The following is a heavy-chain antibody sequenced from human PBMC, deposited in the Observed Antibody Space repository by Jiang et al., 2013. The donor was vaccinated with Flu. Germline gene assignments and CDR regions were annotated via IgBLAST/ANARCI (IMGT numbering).Heavy chain of an antibody. D-gene: IGHD3-22*01. CDR2: IYYSGST. V-gene: IGHV4-39*01. J-gene: IGHJ4*02. CDR1: GGSISSSSYY. Sequence: LLKPSETLSLTCTVSGGSISSSSYYWGWIRQPPGKGLEWIGSIYYSGSTYYNPSLKSRVTISVDTSKNQFSLKLSSVTAADTAVYYCARLSSYYDGYFDYWGQGTLVTVSS. CDR3: ARLSSYYDGYFDY.